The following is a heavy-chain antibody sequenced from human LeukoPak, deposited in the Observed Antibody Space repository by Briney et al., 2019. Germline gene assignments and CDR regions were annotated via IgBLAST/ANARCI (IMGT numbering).Heavy chain of an antibody. J-gene: IGHJ4*02. D-gene: IGHD4-17*01. CDR3: ASNDYGDPTTFDY. Sequence: PGGSLRLSCAASGFTFSSYSMNWVRQAPGKGLEWVSYISSTSSTIYYADSVKGRFTISRDNSKNTLYLQMNSLRAEDTAVYYCASNDYGDPTTFDYWGQGTLVTVSS. CDR1: GFTFSSYS. CDR2: ISSTSSTI. V-gene: IGHV3-48*01.